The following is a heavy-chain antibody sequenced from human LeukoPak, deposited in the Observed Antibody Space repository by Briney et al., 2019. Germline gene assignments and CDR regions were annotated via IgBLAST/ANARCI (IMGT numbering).Heavy chain of an antibody. Sequence: GGSLRLSCAAPGFTFSSYAMSWVRQAPGKGLEWVSAISGSGGSTYYADSVKGRFTISRDNSKNTLYLQMNSLRAEDTAVYYYAKFISYYYGMDVWGQGTTVTVSS. J-gene: IGHJ6*02. CDR3: AKFISYYYGMDV. CDR1: GFTFSSYA. V-gene: IGHV3-23*01. D-gene: IGHD3-10*01. CDR2: ISGSGGST.